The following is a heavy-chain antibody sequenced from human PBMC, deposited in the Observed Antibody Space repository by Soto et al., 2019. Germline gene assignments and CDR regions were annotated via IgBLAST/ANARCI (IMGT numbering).Heavy chain of an antibody. CDR1: GYTFTGYY. CDR3: ARDVGPTVTYAFDI. Sequence: QVQLVQSGAEVKKPGASVKVSCKASGYTFTGYYMHWVRQAPGQGLEWMGWINPNSGGTNYAQKFQGWVTMTRDTTISTAYMELSRLRSDDTAVYYCARDVGPTVTYAFDIWGQGTMVTVSS. V-gene: IGHV1-2*04. D-gene: IGHD4-17*01. CDR2: INPNSGGT. J-gene: IGHJ3*02.